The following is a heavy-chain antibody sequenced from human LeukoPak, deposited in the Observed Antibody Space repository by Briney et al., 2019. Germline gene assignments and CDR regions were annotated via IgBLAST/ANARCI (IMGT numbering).Heavy chain of an antibody. CDR3: ARAAHGSGAAHYGLDV. CDR2: IWYDGSNK. D-gene: IGHD3-10*01. V-gene: IGHV3-33*01. CDR1: GFTFSTHG. Sequence: PGGSLRLSCAASGFTFSTHGMYWVRQAPGKGLEWVAVIWYDGSNKYYADSVKGRFTISRDNSENTLYLQMNSLRAEDTAVYYCARAAHGSGAAHYGLDVWGQGTTVTVSS. J-gene: IGHJ6*02.